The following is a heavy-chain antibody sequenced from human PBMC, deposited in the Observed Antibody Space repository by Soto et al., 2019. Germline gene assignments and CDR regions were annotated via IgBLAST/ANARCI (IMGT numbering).Heavy chain of an antibody. CDR1: GFTFSSYA. J-gene: IGHJ4*02. CDR3: AKHLTKGGVFDY. D-gene: IGHD3-16*01. CDR2: ISGSGGST. Sequence: EVQLLESGGGLVQPGGSLRLSCAASGFTFSSYAMSWVRQAPGKGLEWVSAISGSGGSTYYADSVKGRFTISRDNSKNTLYLQMNSLRAEATAVYYCAKHLTKGGVFDYWGQGTLVTVSS. V-gene: IGHV3-23*01.